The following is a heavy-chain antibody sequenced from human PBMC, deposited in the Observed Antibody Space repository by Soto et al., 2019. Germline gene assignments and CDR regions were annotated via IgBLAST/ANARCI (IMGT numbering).Heavy chain of an antibody. Sequence: GGSLRLSCAASGFTFSSYWMSWVRQAPGKGLEWVANIKQDGSEKYYVDSVKGRFTISRDNAKNSLYLQMNSLRAEDTAVYYCARGSGFPRNYYYYYYMDVWGKGTTVTVSS. J-gene: IGHJ6*03. CDR2: IKQDGSEK. D-gene: IGHD3-10*01. CDR1: GFTFSSYW. V-gene: IGHV3-7*01. CDR3: ARGSGFPRNYYYYYYMDV.